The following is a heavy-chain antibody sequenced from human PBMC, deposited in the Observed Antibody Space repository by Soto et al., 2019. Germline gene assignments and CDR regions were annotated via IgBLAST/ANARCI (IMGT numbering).Heavy chain of an antibody. Sequence: EVQLVQSGAEVKKPGESLKISCKGSGYSFTSYWIGWVRQMPGKGLEWMGIIYPGDSDTRYSPSFQGQVTISADKSISTAYLQWSSLKASDTAMYYCARSKRTIVLVPAALNWFDPWGQGTLVTVSS. CDR2: IYPGDSDT. D-gene: IGHD2-2*01. V-gene: IGHV5-51*01. CDR1: GYSFTSYW. J-gene: IGHJ5*02. CDR3: ARSKRTIVLVPAALNWFDP.